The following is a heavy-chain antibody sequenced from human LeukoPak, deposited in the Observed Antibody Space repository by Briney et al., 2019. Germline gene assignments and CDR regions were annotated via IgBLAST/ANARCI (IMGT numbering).Heavy chain of an antibody. V-gene: IGHV3-74*01. CDR3: ARAWRSTYAFDI. CDR1: GFNFIDYT. J-gene: IGHJ3*02. D-gene: IGHD2-2*01. CDR2: INTDGSST. Sequence: GGSLRLSCAASGFNFIDYTMNWVRQAPGKGLVWVSRINTDGSSTSYADSVKGRFTISRDNAKNTLYLQMNSLRAEDTAVYYCARAWRSTYAFDIWGQGTMVTVSS.